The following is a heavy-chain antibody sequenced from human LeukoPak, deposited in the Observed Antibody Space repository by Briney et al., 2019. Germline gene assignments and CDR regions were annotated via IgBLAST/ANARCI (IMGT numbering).Heavy chain of an antibody. Sequence: GGSLRLSCAASGFTFSNHAMSWVRQAPGKGLEWVSAISGGGASTYYADSVKGRFTISRDNSKNTLYLQMNSLRAEDTAVYYCAKRYYSDTSGYLGSMGVWGKGTTVTVSS. D-gene: IGHD3-22*01. CDR3: AKRYYSDTSGYLGSMGV. CDR1: GFTFSNHA. J-gene: IGHJ6*03. V-gene: IGHV3-23*01. CDR2: ISGGGAST.